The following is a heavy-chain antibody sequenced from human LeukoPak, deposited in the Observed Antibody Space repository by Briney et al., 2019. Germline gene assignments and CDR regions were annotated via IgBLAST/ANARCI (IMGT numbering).Heavy chain of an antibody. CDR3: AKVSWANYFDY. J-gene: IGHJ4*02. Sequence: GGSLRLSCAASGFTFSSYAMSWVRQAPGKGLEWVSDISGSGGNTHYADSVRGRLTISRDNSRNTVYLEMNSLRAEDTAIYYCAKVSWANYFDYWGQGTLVTVSS. CDR2: ISGSGGNT. D-gene: IGHD6-13*01. V-gene: IGHV3-23*01. CDR1: GFTFSSYA.